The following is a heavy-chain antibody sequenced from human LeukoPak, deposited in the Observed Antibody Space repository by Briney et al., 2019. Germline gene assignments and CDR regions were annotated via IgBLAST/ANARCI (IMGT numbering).Heavy chain of an antibody. J-gene: IGHJ4*02. V-gene: IGHV4-34*01. Sequence: RSSETLSLTCAVYGGSFSGYYWSWIRQPPGKGLEWIGEINHSGSTNYNPSLKSRVTISVDTSKNQFSLKLSSVTAADTAVYYCARGRGYYIPFDYWGQGTLVTVSS. CDR1: GGSFSGYY. CDR3: ARGRGYYIPFDY. CDR2: INHSGST. D-gene: IGHD3-22*01.